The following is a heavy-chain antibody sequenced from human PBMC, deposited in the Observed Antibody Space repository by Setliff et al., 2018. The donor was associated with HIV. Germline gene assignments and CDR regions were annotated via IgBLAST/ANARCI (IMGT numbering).Heavy chain of an antibody. Sequence: SETLSLTCTVSGGSISSYYWSWIRQPPGKGLEWIGYIYYSGSTNYNPSLRSRVTISIGTSKNQFSLKLSSVTAADTDVYYCATGLIMAPDYWGQGSLVTSPQ. CDR3: ATGLIMAPDY. CDR1: GGSISSYY. CDR2: IYYSGST. J-gene: IGHJ4*02. D-gene: IGHD2-8*01. V-gene: IGHV4-59*12.